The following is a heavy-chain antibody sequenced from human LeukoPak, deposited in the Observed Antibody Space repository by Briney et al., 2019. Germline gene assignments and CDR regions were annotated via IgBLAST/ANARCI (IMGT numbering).Heavy chain of an antibody. J-gene: IGHJ6*02. D-gene: IGHD3-9*01. CDR1: GYTFTGYY. Sequence: GASVKVSCKASGYTFTGYYMHWVRQAPGQGLEWMGWIIPDSGYTNYALKFQGRVTMTRDTSISTAYMELSRLRSDDTAVYYCARDRSLSGIRYFDWLFKPFALGVWGQGTTVTVSS. CDR2: IIPDSGYT. V-gene: IGHV1-2*02. CDR3: ARDRSLSGIRYFDWLFKPFALGV.